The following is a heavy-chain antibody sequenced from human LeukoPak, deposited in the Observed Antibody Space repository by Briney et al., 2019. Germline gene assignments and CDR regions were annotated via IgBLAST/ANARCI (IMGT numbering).Heavy chain of an antibody. J-gene: IGHJ4*02. CDR1: GYTFTSYD. D-gene: IGHD6-13*01. CDR2: MNPNSGNT. V-gene: IGHV1-8*01. CDR3: ARANRRRYSSSWYGPFDY. Sequence: ASVKVSCKASGYTFTSYDINWVRQATGQGLEWMGWMNPNSGNTGYAQKFQGRVTMTRYTSISTAYMELSSLRSEDTAVYYCARANRRRYSSSWYGPFDYWGQGTLVTVSS.